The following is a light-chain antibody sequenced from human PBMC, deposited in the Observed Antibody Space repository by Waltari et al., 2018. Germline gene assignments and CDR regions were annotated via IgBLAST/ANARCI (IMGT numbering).Light chain of an antibody. CDR2: DTS. CDR1: QSVSSY. Sequence: EIVLTQSPATLSLSPGERATLSCRASQSVSSYLAWYHQKPGQAPRLLIYDTSNRATGIPARFIGSGSETDFTLTISSLEPEEFAVYYCQQRSNWPITFGQGTRLEMK. J-gene: IGKJ5*01. V-gene: IGKV3-11*01. CDR3: QQRSNWPIT.